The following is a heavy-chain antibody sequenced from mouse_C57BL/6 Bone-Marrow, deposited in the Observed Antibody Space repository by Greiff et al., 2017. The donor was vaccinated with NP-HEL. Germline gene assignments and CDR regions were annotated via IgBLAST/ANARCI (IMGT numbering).Heavy chain of an antibody. J-gene: IGHJ3*01. V-gene: IGHV5-15*01. Sequence: EVKLVESGGGLVQPGGSLKLSCAASGFTFSDYGMAWVRQAPRKGPEWVAFISNLAYRIYYADTVTGRFPISRENAKNTLYLEMSSLRSEDTAMYYCARKTRAWFAYWGQGTLVTVSA. CDR2: ISNLAYRI. CDR1: GFTFSDYG. CDR3: ARKTRAWFAY.